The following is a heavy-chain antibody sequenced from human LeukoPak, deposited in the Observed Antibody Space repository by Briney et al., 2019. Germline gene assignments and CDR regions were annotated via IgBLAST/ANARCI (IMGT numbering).Heavy chain of an antibody. D-gene: IGHD2-2*01. CDR2: IYPGDSDA. V-gene: IGHV5-51*01. CDR3: ARRGFYCSSTRCQTWFDP. J-gene: IGHJ5*02. Sequence: HGESLKISCKGSGYSFASYWIGWVRQMPGKGLEWMGIIYPGDSDARYSPSFQGQVTISADKSISTAYLQWSSLNASDTAMYYCARRGFYCSSTRCQTWFDPWGQGTLVTVSS. CDR1: GYSFASYW.